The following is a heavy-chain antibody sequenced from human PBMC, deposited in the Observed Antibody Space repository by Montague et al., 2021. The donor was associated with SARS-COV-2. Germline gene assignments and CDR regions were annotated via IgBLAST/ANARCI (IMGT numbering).Heavy chain of an antibody. CDR1: GFTFSDYW. Sequence: SLRLSCAASGFTFSDYWMHWVRQAPGKGLVWVSRIKGDGTNTIYADSVKGRFAISRDNAQNTVYQQMSSLGAEDAAVYYCVRDGDHWDFDYWGQGALVTVSS. J-gene: IGHJ4*02. CDR3: VRDGDHWDFDY. V-gene: IGHV3-74*01. D-gene: IGHD2-21*01. CDR2: IKGDGTNT.